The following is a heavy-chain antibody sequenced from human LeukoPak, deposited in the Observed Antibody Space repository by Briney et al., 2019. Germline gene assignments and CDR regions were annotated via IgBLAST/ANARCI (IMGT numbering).Heavy chain of an antibody. CDR3: ARQTYYYDSSGWTAYYYYGMDV. CDR1: GGSFSGYY. V-gene: IGHV4-34*01. D-gene: IGHD3-22*01. Sequence: PSETLSLTCAVYGGSFSGYYWSWIRQPPGKGLEWIGEINHSGSTNYNPSLKSRVTISVDTSKNQFSLKLSSVTAADTAVYYCARQTYYYDSSGWTAYYYYGMDVWGQGTTVTVSS. CDR2: INHSGST. J-gene: IGHJ6*02.